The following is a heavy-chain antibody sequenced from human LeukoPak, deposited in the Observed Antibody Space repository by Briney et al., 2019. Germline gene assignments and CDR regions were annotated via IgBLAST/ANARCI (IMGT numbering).Heavy chain of an antibody. J-gene: IGHJ4*02. CDR2: IYNSGST. Sequence: PSETLSLTCKVSGVSISTYYWSWFRQPPGKGLEGIVYIYNSGSTTYNPPLKRRVTNSVEPSKNQFSLKVTSVTATDAAVYYCARHGSGWSFDYWGQGALVTVSS. CDR1: GVSISTYY. V-gene: IGHV4-59*01. D-gene: IGHD6-19*01. CDR3: ARHGSGWSFDY.